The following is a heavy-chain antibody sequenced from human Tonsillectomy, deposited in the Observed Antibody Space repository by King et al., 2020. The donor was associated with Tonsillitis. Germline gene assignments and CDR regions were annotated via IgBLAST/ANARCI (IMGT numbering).Heavy chain of an antibody. CDR2: INSDGSST. V-gene: IGHV3-74*01. CDR1: GFTFSSYW. J-gene: IGHJ6*02. Sequence: VQLVASGGGLVQPGGSLRLSCAASGFTFSSYWMHWVRQAPGKGLVWVSRINSDGSSTSYADSVKGRFTISRDNAKNTLYLQMNSLRAEDTAVYYCARAGAAGRDYYYGMDVWGQGTTVTVSS. D-gene: IGHD6-13*01. CDR3: ARAGAAGRDYYYGMDV.